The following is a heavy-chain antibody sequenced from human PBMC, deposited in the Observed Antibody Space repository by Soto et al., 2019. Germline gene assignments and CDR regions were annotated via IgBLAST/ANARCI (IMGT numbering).Heavy chain of an antibody. J-gene: IGHJ5*02. CDR2: ISAYNGNT. Sequence: ASVKVSCKASGYTFTSYGISWVRQAPGQGLEWMGWISAYNGNTNYAQKLQGRVTMTTDTSTSTAYMELRSLRSEDTAVYYCASARTGYSYGHDLNWFDPWGQGTLVTVSS. CDR1: GYTFTSYG. D-gene: IGHD5-18*01. CDR3: ASARTGYSYGHDLNWFDP. V-gene: IGHV1-18*01.